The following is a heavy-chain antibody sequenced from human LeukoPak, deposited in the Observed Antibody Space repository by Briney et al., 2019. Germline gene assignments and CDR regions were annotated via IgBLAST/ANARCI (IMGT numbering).Heavy chain of an antibody. CDR1: GFTFSSYG. CDR3: AGSYSSTPLDWFDP. D-gene: IGHD6-13*01. Sequence: GGSLRLSCAASGFTFSSYGMNWVRQAPSKGLEWVAVIWYDGSNKYYADSVKGRFTISRDNSKNTLYLQMNSLRAEDTAVYYCAGSYSSTPLDWFDPWGQGTLVTVSS. CDR2: IWYDGSNK. V-gene: IGHV3-33*01. J-gene: IGHJ5*02.